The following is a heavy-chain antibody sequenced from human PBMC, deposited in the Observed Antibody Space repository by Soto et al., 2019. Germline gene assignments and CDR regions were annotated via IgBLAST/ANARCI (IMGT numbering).Heavy chain of an antibody. CDR3: ARDQESITDRILQY. V-gene: IGHV1-18*01. Sequence: SEQVSFKASCDTFASFGFSWVRQAPGQGLEWLGWISAYNGNTHYAQKVRDRVTLTTDTSTNTAYMELRSLTSDDTAVYYCARDQESITDRILQYWGQGTRVTVSS. CDR1: CDTFASFG. D-gene: IGHD3-10*01. J-gene: IGHJ4*02. CDR2: ISAYNGNT.